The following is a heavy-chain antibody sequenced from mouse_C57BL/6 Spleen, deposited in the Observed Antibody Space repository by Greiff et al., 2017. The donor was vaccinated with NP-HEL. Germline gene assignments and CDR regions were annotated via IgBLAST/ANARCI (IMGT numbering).Heavy chain of an antibody. J-gene: IGHJ4*01. CDR1: GFTFSDYG. CDR3: ARGEYYYGSSPYYYAMDY. D-gene: IGHD1-1*01. CDR2: ISSGSSTI. V-gene: IGHV5-17*01. Sequence: EVHLVESGGGLVKPGGSLKLSCAASGFTFSDYGMHWVRQAPEKGLEWVAYISSGSSTIYYADTVKGRFTISRDNAKNTLFLQMTSLRSEDTAMYYCARGEYYYGSSPYYYAMDYWGQGTSVTVSS.